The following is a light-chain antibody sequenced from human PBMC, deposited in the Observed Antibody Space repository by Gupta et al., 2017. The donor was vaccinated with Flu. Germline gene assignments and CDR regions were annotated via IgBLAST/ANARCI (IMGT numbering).Light chain of an antibody. CDR1: QSVSSSY. CDR3: QQYGSFPRT. Sequence: IVLTQSPVTLSWAPGERATLSCRASQSVSSSYLAWYQQKPGQAPRLLIYGASSRATGIPDRFSGSGSGTDFTLTISRLEPEDFAVYYCQQYGSFPRTFGQGTKVEIK. J-gene: IGKJ1*01. CDR2: GAS. V-gene: IGKV3-20*01.